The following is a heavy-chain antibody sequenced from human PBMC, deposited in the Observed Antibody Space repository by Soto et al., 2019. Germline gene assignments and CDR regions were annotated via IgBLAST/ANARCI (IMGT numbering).Heavy chain of an antibody. V-gene: IGHV3-23*01. D-gene: IGHD1-26*01. J-gene: IGHJ6*02. CDR1: GVTFSSYA. Sequence: EVQLLESGGGLVQPGGSLRLSCVASGVTFSSYAMNWVRQAPGKGLEWVSDISGSGDSTYYGDSVKGRFTISRDNSKKMLLLQMSSLRAEETAVYYCANGVGATAHVAFGVDVCGQGTTVTVSS. CDR2: ISGSGDST. CDR3: ANGVGATAHVAFGVDV.